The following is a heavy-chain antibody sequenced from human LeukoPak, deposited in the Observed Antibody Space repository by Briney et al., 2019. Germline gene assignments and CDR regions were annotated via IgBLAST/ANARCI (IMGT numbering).Heavy chain of an antibody. CDR3: ARTGDGYNYYNYYYMDV. Sequence: TSETLSLTCTVSGGSISSSSYYWGWIRQPPGKGLEWIGSIYYSGSTYYNPSLKSRVAISVDTSKNQFSLKLSSVTAADTAVYYCARTGDGYNYYNYYYMDVWGKGTTVTVTS. J-gene: IGHJ6*03. CDR1: GGSISSSSYY. CDR2: IYYSGST. D-gene: IGHD5-24*01. V-gene: IGHV4-39*01.